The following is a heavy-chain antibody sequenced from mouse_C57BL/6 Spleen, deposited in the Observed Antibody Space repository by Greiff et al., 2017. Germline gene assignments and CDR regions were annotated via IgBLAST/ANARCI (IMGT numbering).Heavy chain of an antibody. V-gene: IGHV1-50*01. CDR3: ARRSGGFAY. J-gene: IGHJ3*01. CDR2: IDPSDSYT. D-gene: IGHD1-1*02. Sequence: QVQLQQPGAELVKPGASVKLSCKASGYTFTSYWMQWVKQRPGQGLEWIGEIDPSDSYTNYNQKFKGKATLTVDTSSSTAYMQLSSLTSDDSAVYYCARRSGGFAYWGQGTLVTVSA. CDR1: GYTFTSYW.